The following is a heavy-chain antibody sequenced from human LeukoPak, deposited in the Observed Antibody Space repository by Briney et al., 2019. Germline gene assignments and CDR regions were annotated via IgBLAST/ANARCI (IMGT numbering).Heavy chain of an antibody. CDR3: VRSDLVVITSDY. Sequence: GGSLRLSCTASGLTFSNYWMSWVRQAPGKGLEWVASIKKDGSEKHYVDSVKGRFTIFRDNAKNSLHLQMNSLRAEDTAVYYCVRSDLVVITSDYWGQGTLVTVSS. CDR1: GLTFSNYW. J-gene: IGHJ4*02. V-gene: IGHV3-7*01. CDR2: IKKDGSEK. D-gene: IGHD3-22*01.